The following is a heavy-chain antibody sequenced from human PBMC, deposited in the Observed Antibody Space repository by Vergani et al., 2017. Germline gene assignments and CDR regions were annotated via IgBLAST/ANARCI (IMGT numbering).Heavy chain of an antibody. J-gene: IGHJ6*03. CDR3: ARVTYYDFWSGYYRYYYYYMDV. V-gene: IGHV4-59*01. D-gene: IGHD3-3*01. Sequence: VQLQESGPGLVKPSETLSLTCTVSGGSISSYYWSWIRQPPGKGLEWIGYIYYSGSTNYNPSLKSRVTISVDTSKNQFSLKLSSVTAADTAVYYCARVTYYDFWSGYYRYYYYYMDVWGKGTTVTVSS. CDR2: IYYSGST. CDR1: GGSISSYY.